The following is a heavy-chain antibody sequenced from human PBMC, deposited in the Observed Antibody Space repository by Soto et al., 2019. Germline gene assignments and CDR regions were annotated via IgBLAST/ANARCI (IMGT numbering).Heavy chain of an antibody. J-gene: IGHJ4*02. D-gene: IGHD3-22*01. CDR3: ASYDTSGYYV. Sequence: QVQLQQWGAGLLKPSETLSLTCAVYGGSFSGYYWSWFRQPPGKGLEWIGEINHSGSTNYNPSLKSRVTISGDTSNYQFSLKLSSVTAADTAVYYCASYDTSGYYVGGQGTLVTVSS. CDR2: INHSGST. CDR1: GGSFSGYY. V-gene: IGHV4-34*01.